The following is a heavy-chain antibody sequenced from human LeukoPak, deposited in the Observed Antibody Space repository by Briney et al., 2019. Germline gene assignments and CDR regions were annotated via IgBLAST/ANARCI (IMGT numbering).Heavy chain of an antibody. V-gene: IGHV3-21*01. D-gene: IGHD1-26*01. CDR2: ITSGSSYI. CDR1: GFNFSTYN. Sequence: PGGSLRLSCAASGFNFSTYNMNWVRQAPGQRLEWVSSITSGSSYIYYADSVKGRFTISRDNAKSSLYLQMDSLRAEDTAVYYCARDPYSGNYGAYYYYYMDVWGKGTTVTISS. CDR3: ARDPYSGNYGAYYYYYMDV. J-gene: IGHJ6*03.